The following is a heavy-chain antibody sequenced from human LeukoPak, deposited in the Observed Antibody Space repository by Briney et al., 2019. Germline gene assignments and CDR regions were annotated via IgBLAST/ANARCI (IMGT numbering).Heavy chain of an antibody. CDR3: ARDPNSGYDMVWYLDL. CDR1: GFTFSTYA. V-gene: IGHV3-30-3*01. J-gene: IGHJ2*01. Sequence: GRSPTLSCAGSGFTFSTYAMHWVRQAPGKGLEWVAVISSDGTKKYYADSVKGRFTISRDNSKDMLYLQMNSLRVDDTAVYYCARDPNSGYDMVWYLDLWGRGTLVTVSS. CDR2: ISSDGTKK. D-gene: IGHD5-12*01.